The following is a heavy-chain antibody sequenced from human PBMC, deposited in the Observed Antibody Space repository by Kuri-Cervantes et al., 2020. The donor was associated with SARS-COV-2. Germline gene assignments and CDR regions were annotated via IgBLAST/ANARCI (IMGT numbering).Heavy chain of an antibody. J-gene: IGHJ4*01. Sequence: GGSLRLSCAASGFTFSNYAMTWARQAPGKGLEWVSTISGSDDVTHLADSVKGRFTVSRDNSRNTLYLEMSSLRVEDTAVYYCAKRDAYSQGSYFDYWGHGTLVTVSS. CDR2: ISGSDDVT. V-gene: IGHV3-23*01. CDR1: GFTFSNYA. D-gene: IGHD5-24*01. CDR3: AKRDAYSQGSYFDY.